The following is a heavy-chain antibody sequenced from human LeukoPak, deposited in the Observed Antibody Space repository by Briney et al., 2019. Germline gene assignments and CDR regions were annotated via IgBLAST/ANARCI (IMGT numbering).Heavy chain of an antibody. CDR3: AKGGIGGNFNLYYFDY. Sequence: GGSLRLSCAASGFTFSSYAMSWVRQAPGKGLEWVSAISGSGGSTYYADSVKGRFTISRDNSKNTLYLQMNSLRAEDTAVYYCAKGGIGGNFNLYYFDYWGQGTPVTVSS. CDR2: ISGSGGST. CDR1: GFTFSSYA. D-gene: IGHD4-23*01. V-gene: IGHV3-23*01. J-gene: IGHJ4*02.